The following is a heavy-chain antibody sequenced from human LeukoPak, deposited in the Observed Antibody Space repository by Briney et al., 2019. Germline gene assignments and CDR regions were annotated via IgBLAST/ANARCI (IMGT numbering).Heavy chain of an antibody. Sequence: GASVKVPCKASGYTFTSYGISWVRQAPGQGLEWMGWISAYNGNTNYAQKLQGRVTMTTDTSTSTAYMELRSLRSDDTAVYYCAITYYYDSSGYYYGYWGQGTLVTVSS. CDR1: GYTFTSYG. CDR3: AITYYYDSSGYYYGY. J-gene: IGHJ4*02. D-gene: IGHD3-22*01. CDR2: ISAYNGNT. V-gene: IGHV1-18*01.